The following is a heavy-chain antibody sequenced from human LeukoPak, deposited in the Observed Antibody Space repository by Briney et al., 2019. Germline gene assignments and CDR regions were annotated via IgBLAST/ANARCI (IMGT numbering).Heavy chain of an antibody. D-gene: IGHD1-1*01. Sequence: GGSLRLSCAASGFTFSSYWMHWVRQAPGKGLVWVSRINGDGSTSNYADSVKGRFTISRDNAKNTLYLQMNSLRAEDTAVYYCARASNRNSINFDYWGQGTLVTVSS. CDR3: ARASNRNSINFDY. V-gene: IGHV3-74*01. CDR2: INGDGSTS. CDR1: GFTFSSYW. J-gene: IGHJ4*02.